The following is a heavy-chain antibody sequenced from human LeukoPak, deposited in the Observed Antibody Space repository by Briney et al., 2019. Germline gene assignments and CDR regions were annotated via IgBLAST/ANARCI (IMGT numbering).Heavy chain of an antibody. CDR2: ISSLSGTI. J-gene: IGHJ4*02. CDR3: ARDPTSYGYFFSDY. Sequence: GGSLRLSCAASGFTFSSYSMNWVRQAPGKGLEWVSYISSLSGTIYYADSVKGRFTISRDNAKNTLYLQMNSLRAEDTAVYYCARDPTSYGYFFSDYWGQGTLVTVSS. V-gene: IGHV3-48*04. CDR1: GFTFSSYS. D-gene: IGHD5-18*01.